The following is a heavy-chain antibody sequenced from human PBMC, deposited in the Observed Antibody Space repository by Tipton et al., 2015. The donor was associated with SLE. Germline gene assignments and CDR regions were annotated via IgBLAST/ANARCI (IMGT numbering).Heavy chain of an antibody. Sequence: GSLRLSCAASGFSFSSYWMSWVRQAPGKGLEWVANIKQDGSEKYYVGSVVGRFTISRDNAKTSMYLQMNSLRAEDTAVYYCVRLRGGYDFDYWGQGTLVTVSS. V-gene: IGHV3-7*01. J-gene: IGHJ4*02. D-gene: IGHD5-12*01. CDR3: VRLRGGYDFDY. CDR1: GFSFSSYW. CDR2: IKQDGSEK.